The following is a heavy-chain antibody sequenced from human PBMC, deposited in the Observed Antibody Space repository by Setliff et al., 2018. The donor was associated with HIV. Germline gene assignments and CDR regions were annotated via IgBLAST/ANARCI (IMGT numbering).Heavy chain of an antibody. CDR3: ARHRIDISLLVVQDPGPFDL. D-gene: IGHD3-3*02. Sequence: GESLKISCTGSGYSFSNHWIGWVRRMPGRGLEWVAIIYPQDSDTRYSPSFEGHVTISADTSRYTAYLQWRALRASDTAIYYCARHRIDISLLVVQDPGPFDLWGRGTMVTVSS. CDR1: GYSFSNHW. J-gene: IGHJ3*01. CDR2: IYPQDSDT. V-gene: IGHV5-51*01.